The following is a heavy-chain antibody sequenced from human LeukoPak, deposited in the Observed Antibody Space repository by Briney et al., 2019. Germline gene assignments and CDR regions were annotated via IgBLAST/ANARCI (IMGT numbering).Heavy chain of an antibody. CDR3: ARNRNSADWGYYFDY. D-gene: IGHD7-27*01. CDR1: GGSISSDSYY. V-gene: IGHV4-61*02. J-gene: IGHJ4*02. Sequence: PSVTLSLTCTVSGGSISSDSYYWSWIRQPAGEGLEWIGRIYTSGSTNYNPSLKSRVTMLVDTSKNQFSLKLRSVTAADTAVYYCARNRNSADWGYYFDYWGQGTLVTVSS. CDR2: IYTSGST.